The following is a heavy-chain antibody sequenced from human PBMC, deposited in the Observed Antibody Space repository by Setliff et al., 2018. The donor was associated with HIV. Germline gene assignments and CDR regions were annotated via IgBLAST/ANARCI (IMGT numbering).Heavy chain of an antibody. J-gene: IGHJ6*03. CDR3: AREDTLVATNVGYYYYYMDV. V-gene: IGHV3-33*01. CDR2: IWYDGRNK. D-gene: IGHD5-12*01. CDR1: GFTFHSYG. Sequence: GGSLRLSCAASGFTFHSYGMHWVRQAPGKGLEWVAVIWYDGRNKYYADSVKGRFTISRDNSKNTLYLQMNSLRAEDTAVYYCAREDTLVATNVGYYYYYMDVWGKGTTVTVS.